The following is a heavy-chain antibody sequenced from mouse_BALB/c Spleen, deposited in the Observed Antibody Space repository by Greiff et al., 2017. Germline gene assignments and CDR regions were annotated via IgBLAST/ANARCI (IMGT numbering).Heavy chain of an antibody. J-gene: IGHJ3*01. CDR3: TPYDYVAWFAY. D-gene: IGHD2-4*01. V-gene: IGHV6-3*01. CDR1: GFTFSSYW. Sequence: EVKLVESGGGLVQPGGSMKLSCVASGFTFSSYWMSWVRQSPEKGLEWVAEISFKSDNYATHYAVSVKGKFTISRDDSKSRLYMHMNSLRAEDTEIYACTPYDYVAWFAYWGQGTLVTVSA. CDR2: ISFKSDNYAT.